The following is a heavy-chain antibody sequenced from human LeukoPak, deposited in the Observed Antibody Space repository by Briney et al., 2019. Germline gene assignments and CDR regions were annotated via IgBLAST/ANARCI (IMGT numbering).Heavy chain of an antibody. D-gene: IGHD1/OR15-1a*01. Sequence: GGSLRLSCAASGFILSNHWMTWVRQAPGKGPEWVANVNKDGSEKYYVDSVKGRFTISRDTAKNSLYLQMNNLRAEDTALYYCARNNDMDVWGQGTTVTVSS. CDR2: VNKDGSEK. CDR1: GFILSNHW. V-gene: IGHV3-7*03. CDR3: ARNNDMDV. J-gene: IGHJ6*02.